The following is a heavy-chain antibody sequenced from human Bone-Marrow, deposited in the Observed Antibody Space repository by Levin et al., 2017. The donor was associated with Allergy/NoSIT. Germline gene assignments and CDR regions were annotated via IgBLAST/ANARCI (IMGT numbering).Heavy chain of an antibody. V-gene: IGHV3-23*05. J-gene: IGHJ4*02. D-gene: IGHD6-19*01. Sequence: GESLKISCSSSGFRMSSFAMSWVRQAPGKGLEWVSSFSNINKAYYADSVVGRFTISRDSSRNILYLQMNNLRGEDTAMEYCAKEHPSSGWPTFEAWGKGTLITV. CDR3: AKEHPSSGWPTFEA. CDR2: FSNINKA. CDR1: GFRMSSFA.